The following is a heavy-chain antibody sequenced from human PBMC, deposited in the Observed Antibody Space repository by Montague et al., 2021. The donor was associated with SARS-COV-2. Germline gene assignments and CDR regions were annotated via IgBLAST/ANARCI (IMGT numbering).Heavy chain of an antibody. CDR1: GGSIGSYS. V-gene: IGHV4-59*01. CDR3: ATDLDPSGTDYLDY. D-gene: IGHD3-10*01. J-gene: IGHJ4*02. CDR2: IHNSGTN. Sequence: SETLSLTCTVSGGSIGSYSRGWIRQAPGKGLEWIGHIHNSGTNNYSPSFQSRVTISIDTPKNQFSLKLKSVTTADTAMYYCATDLDPSGTDYLDYWGRGILVTVSS.